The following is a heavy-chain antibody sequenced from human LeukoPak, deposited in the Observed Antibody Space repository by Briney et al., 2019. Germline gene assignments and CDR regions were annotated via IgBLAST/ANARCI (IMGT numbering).Heavy chain of an antibody. J-gene: IGHJ4*02. V-gene: IGHV3-64*01. CDR1: GLNLSSYS. D-gene: IGHD6-6*01. Sequence: GGSLRLSCAASGLNLSSYSMHWVRQAPGKGLEYVSAISSYGGSTYYANSVKDRFTISRDNSKNTVYLQMGSLRTEDMAVYYCARISRSHDYDYWGQGTLVTVSS. CDR3: ARISRSHDYDY. CDR2: ISSYGGST.